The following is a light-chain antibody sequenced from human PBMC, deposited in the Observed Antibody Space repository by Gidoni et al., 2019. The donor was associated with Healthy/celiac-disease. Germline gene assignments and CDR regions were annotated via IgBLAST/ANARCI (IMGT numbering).Light chain of an antibody. J-gene: IGKJ4*01. CDR2: AAS. Sequence: IQMTQSPSSLSASVGDRVTIPCRASQSISSYLNCYQQKPGKAPKLLIYAASSLQSGVPSRFSGSGSGTDFTLTISSLQPEDFATYYCQQSYSTPPLTFGGGTKVEIK. CDR3: QQSYSTPPLT. CDR1: QSISSY. V-gene: IGKV1-39*01.